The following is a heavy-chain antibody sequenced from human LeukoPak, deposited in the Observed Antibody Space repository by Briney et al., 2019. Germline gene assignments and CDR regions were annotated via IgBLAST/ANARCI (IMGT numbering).Heavy chain of an antibody. CDR1: GYTFTSYD. J-gene: IGHJ3*02. CDR3: ARDSSSSSGGAFDI. CDR2: INPSGGST. D-gene: IGHD6-6*01. Sequence: ASAKVSCKASGYTFTSYDINWVRQATGQGLEWMGIINPSGGSTSYAQKFQGRVTMTRDTSTSTVYMELSSLRSEDTAVYYCARDSSSSSGGAFDIWGQGTMVTVSS. V-gene: IGHV1-46*03.